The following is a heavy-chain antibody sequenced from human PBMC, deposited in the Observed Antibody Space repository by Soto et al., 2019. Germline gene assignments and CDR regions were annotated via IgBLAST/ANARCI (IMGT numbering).Heavy chain of an antibody. D-gene: IGHD3-9*01. CDR2: IWYDGSNK. J-gene: IGHJ5*02. CDR3: AREGYFDQFNWFDP. Sequence: GGSLRLSCAASGVTFSSYGMHWVRQAPGKGLEWVAVIWYDGSNKYYADSVKGRFTISRDNSKNTLYLQMNSLRAEDTAVYYCAREGYFDQFNWFDPWGRGTLVTVSS. V-gene: IGHV3-33*01. CDR1: GVTFSSYG.